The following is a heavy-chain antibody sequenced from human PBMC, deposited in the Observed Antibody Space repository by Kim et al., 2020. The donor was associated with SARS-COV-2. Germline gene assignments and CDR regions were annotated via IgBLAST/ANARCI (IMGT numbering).Heavy chain of an antibody. V-gene: IGHV3-30*18. CDR1: GFTFSSYG. CDR3: AKEIGFSGLSHYGMDV. CDR2: ISYDGSNK. Sequence: GGSLRLSCAASGFTFSSYGMHWVRQAPGKGLEWVAVISYDGSNKYYADSVKGRFTISRDNSKNTLYLQKNSLRAEDTAVYYCAKEIGFSGLSHYGMDVWGQGTTVTVSS. J-gene: IGHJ6*02. D-gene: IGHD3-10*01.